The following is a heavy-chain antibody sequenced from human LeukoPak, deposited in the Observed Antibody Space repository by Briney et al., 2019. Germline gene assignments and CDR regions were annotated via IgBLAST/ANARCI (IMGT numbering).Heavy chain of an antibody. CDR1: GGSISSGSYY. J-gene: IGHJ4*02. D-gene: IGHD2-21*02. Sequence: PSETLSLTCTVSGGSISSGSYYWSWTRQPDRKGLEWIGRFHTSGSTYYNPSLRSRVTISVDTSQNQFSLKLGSVTAADTAVYYCARDLDGDYDSYSFDYWGQGILVTVSS. CDR3: ARDLDGDYDSYSFDY. CDR2: FHTSGST. V-gene: IGHV4-61*02.